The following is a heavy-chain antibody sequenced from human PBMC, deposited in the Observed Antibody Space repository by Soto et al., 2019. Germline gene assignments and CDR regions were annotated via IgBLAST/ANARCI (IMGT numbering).Heavy chain of an antibody. Sequence: SETLSLTCTVSGGSISSGGYYWSWIRQHPGKGLEWIGYIYYSGSTYSNPSLKSRVTISVDTSKNQFSLKLSSVTAADTAVYYCARLQPSGYYLGDFDYWGQGTLVTVSS. D-gene: IGHD3-22*01. CDR1: GGSISSGGYY. CDR2: IYYSGST. CDR3: ARLQPSGYYLGDFDY. V-gene: IGHV4-31*03. J-gene: IGHJ4*02.